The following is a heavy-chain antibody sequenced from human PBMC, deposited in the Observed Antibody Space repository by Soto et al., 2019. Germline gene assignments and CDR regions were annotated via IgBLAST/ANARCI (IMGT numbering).Heavy chain of an antibody. CDR1: TALIRGQY. V-gene: IGHV4-59*07. CDR3: AKKKKEY. J-gene: IGHJ1*01. CDR2: IHYSGST. Sequence: PADTVSVTQTHSTALIRGQYCIWTPQQPEKGLEWIGYIHYSGSTNYNPSLKSRVTISVDTSKNQFSLKLSSVTAADTAVYYCAKKKKEY.